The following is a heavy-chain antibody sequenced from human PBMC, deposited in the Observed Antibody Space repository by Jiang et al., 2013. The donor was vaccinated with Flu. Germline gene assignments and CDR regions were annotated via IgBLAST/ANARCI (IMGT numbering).Heavy chain of an antibody. V-gene: IGHV1-2*04. CDR2: INPNSGGT. CDR3: ARAGGYSYGSNYFDY. D-gene: IGHD5-18*01. Sequence: GAEVKKPGASVKVSCKASGYTFTGYYMHWVRQAPGQGLEWMGWINPNSGGTNYAQKFQGWVTMTRDTSISTAYMELSRLRSDDTAVYYCARAGGYSYGSNYFDYWGQGTLVHRLL. CDR1: GYTFTGYY. J-gene: IGHJ4*02.